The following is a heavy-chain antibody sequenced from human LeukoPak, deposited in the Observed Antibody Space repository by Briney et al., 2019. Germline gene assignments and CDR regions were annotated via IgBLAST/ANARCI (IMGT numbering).Heavy chain of an antibody. CDR2: MNPNSGNT. CDR1: GYTFTSYD. CDR3: AAARGGIAVAGNTRPFDY. Sequence: ASVKVSCKASGYTFTSYDINWVRQATGQGLEWMGWMNPNSGNTGYAQKFQGRVTMTRNTSISTAYMELSSLRSEDTAVYYCAAARGGIAVAGNTRPFDYWGQGTLVTVSS. V-gene: IGHV1-8*01. J-gene: IGHJ4*02. D-gene: IGHD6-19*01.